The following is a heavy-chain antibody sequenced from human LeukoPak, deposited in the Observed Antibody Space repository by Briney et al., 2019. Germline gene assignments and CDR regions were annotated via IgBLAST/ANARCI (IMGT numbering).Heavy chain of an antibody. J-gene: IGHJ4*02. CDR3: ARHGGGWSFDF. Sequence: SETLSLTCTVSGDSITTYYWSWIRQPPGKGLEWIGYVYYNGSPNYNPSLKGRLTISIHTSKNQFSLQLSSVTATDTAVYYCARHGGGWSFDFWGQGNLVTVSS. V-gene: IGHV4-59*08. D-gene: IGHD6-19*01. CDR2: VYYNGSP. CDR1: GDSITTYY.